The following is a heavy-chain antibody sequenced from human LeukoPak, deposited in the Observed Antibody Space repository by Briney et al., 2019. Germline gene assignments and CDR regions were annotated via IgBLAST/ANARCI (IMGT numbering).Heavy chain of an antibody. V-gene: IGHV4-30-4*08. Sequence: SETLSLTCTVSGGSISSGDYYWSWIRQPPGKGLEWIGYIYYSGSTYYNPSLKSRVTISVDTSKNQFSLKLSSVTAADTAVYYCARGSDSRSPHFDYWGQGTLVTVSS. CDR2: IYYSGST. CDR3: ARGSDSRSPHFDY. CDR1: GGSISSGDYY. J-gene: IGHJ4*02. D-gene: IGHD3-22*01.